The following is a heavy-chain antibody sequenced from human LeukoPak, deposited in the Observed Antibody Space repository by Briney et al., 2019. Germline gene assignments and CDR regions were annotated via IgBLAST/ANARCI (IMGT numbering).Heavy chain of an antibody. J-gene: IGHJ4*02. D-gene: IGHD5-18*01. V-gene: IGHV3-7*01. CDR3: ARDPYSYGVWGFDY. CDR1: GFTFSSYW. CDR2: IKQDGSEK. Sequence: GGSLRLSCAVSGFTFSSYWMSWVRQAPGKGLEWVADIKQDGSEKYYVDSVKGRFTISRDNAKNSLYLQMNSLRAEDTAVYYCARDPYSYGVWGFDYWGQGTLVTVSS.